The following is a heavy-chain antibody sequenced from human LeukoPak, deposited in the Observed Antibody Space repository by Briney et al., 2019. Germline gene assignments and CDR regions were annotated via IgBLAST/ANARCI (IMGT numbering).Heavy chain of an antibody. CDR1: GGSFSGYY. CDR3: ARGYILTGFHYYYGMDV. Sequence: PSETLSLTCAVYGGSFSGYYWSWIRQPPGKGLEWIGYIYYSGSTNYNPSLKSRVTISVDTSKNQFSLKLSSVTAADTAVYYCARGYILTGFHYYYGMDVWGQGTTVTVSS. J-gene: IGHJ6*02. CDR2: IYYSGST. D-gene: IGHD3-9*01. V-gene: IGHV4-59*08.